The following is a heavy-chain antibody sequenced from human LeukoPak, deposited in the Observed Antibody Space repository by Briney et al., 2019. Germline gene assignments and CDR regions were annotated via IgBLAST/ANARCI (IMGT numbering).Heavy chain of an antibody. J-gene: IGHJ6*03. CDR3: ARVLVDLVVPAVPYYYYYMDV. CDR2: IQKDGGSK. CDR1: GFTFSNYV. V-gene: IGHV3-30*02. Sequence: GGSLRLSCAASGFTFSNYVMNWVRQAPGKGLEWVTFIQKDGGSKFYADSVKGRFTISRGNSKKTVYLQMSSLTIEDTAVYYCARVLVDLVVPAVPYYYYYMDVWGKGTTVTVSS. D-gene: IGHD2-2*01.